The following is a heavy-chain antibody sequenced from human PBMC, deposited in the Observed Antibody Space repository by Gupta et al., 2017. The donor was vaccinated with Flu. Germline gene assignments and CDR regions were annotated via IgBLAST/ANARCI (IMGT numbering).Heavy chain of an antibody. CDR2: INSGGKT. J-gene: IGHJ4*02. CDR1: STYA. Sequence: STYARNWVRQAPGKGLEWVSDINSGGKTYYADSVKGRFTISRDNSKNMLYLQMNSLRVDDTAVYFCTKDLCGGNCYSAFDSWGPGVLVTVSS. D-gene: IGHD2-21*02. CDR3: TKDLCGGNCYSAFDS. V-gene: IGHV3-23*01.